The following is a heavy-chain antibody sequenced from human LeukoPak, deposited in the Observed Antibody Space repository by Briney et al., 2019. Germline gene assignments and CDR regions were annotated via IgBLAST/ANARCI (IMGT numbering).Heavy chain of an antibody. CDR2: FDPEDGET. Sequence: ASVKVSCKVSGYTLTELSMHWVRQAPGKGLEWMGGFDPEDGETIYAQKFQGRVTMTEDTSTDTAYMELSSLRSEDTAVYYCASNTNYYDSSGYYYGYYYYMDVWGKGTTVTVSS. CDR1: GYTLTELS. D-gene: IGHD3-22*01. J-gene: IGHJ6*03. V-gene: IGHV1-24*01. CDR3: ASNTNYYDSSGYYYGYYYYMDV.